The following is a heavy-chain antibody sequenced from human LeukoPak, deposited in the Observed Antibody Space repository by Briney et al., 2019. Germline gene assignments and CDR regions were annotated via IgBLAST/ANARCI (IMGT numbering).Heavy chain of an antibody. J-gene: IGHJ5*02. Sequence: SETLSLTCAVYGGSFSGYYWSWIRQPPGKGPEWIGEINHSGSTNYNPSLKSRVTISVDTSKNQFSLKLSSVTAADTAVYYCARLAYDYVWGSYRFYNWFDPWGQGTLVTVSS. CDR2: INHSGST. D-gene: IGHD3-16*02. V-gene: IGHV4-34*01. CDR1: GGSFSGYY. CDR3: ARLAYDYVWGSYRFYNWFDP.